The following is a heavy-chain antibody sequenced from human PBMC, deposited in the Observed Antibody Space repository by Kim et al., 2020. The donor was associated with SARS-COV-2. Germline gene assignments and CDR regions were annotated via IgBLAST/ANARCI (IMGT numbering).Heavy chain of an antibody. Sequence: GGSLRLSCKASGITVSSNIMTWVRQAPGTGLEYVSVIYHTGYAYYADSVKGRFTLSRHNSENTLYLQMNSLRPEDTAVYYCARATYDYGSGIISAKYYFDEWGPGTLVSVDS. CDR1: GITVSSNI. J-gene: IGHJ4*02. CDR2: IYHTGYA. V-gene: IGHV3-53*04. D-gene: IGHD3-10*01. CDR3: ARATYDYGSGIISAKYYFDE.